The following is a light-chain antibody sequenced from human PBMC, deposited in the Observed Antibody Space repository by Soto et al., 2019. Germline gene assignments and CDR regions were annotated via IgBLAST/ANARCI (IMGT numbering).Light chain of an antibody. J-gene: IGLJ1*01. CDR3: SSYTSSNTYV. Sequence: SSDVGGYNYVSWYKQHPRKAPKLMIYEVSNRPSGVSNRYSGSKSGNTASLTTSGLQAEDEADYYCSSYTSSNTYVFGTGTKVTVL. V-gene: IGLV2-14*01. CDR1: SSDVGGYNY. CDR2: EVS.